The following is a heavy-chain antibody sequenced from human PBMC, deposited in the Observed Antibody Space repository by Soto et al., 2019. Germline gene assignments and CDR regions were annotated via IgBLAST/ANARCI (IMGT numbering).Heavy chain of an antibody. J-gene: IGHJ5*02. CDR2: IIPIFGTA. Sequence: SVKVSCKASGGTFSSYAISWVRQAPGQGLEWMGGIIPIFGTANYAQKFQGRVTITADESTSTAYMELSSLRSEDTAVYYCARGEYYYDRSGFNYNWFDPWGQGTLVTVSS. V-gene: IGHV1-69*13. CDR1: GGTFSSYA. CDR3: ARGEYYYDRSGFNYNWFDP. D-gene: IGHD3-22*01.